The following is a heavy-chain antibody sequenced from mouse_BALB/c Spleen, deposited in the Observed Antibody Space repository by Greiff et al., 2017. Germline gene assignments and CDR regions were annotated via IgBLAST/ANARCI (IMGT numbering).Heavy chain of an antibody. CDR1: GYTFTDYN. D-gene: IGHD1-1*01. Sequence: VQLKESGPELVKPGASVKISCKASGYTFTDYNMHWVKQSHGKSLEWIGYIYPYNGGTGYNQKFKSKATLTVDNSSSTAYMELRSLTSEDSAVYYCARRYGSSYRGAMDYWGQGTSVTVSS. V-gene: IGHV1S29*02. CDR3: ARRYGSSYRGAMDY. J-gene: IGHJ4*01. CDR2: IYPYNGGT.